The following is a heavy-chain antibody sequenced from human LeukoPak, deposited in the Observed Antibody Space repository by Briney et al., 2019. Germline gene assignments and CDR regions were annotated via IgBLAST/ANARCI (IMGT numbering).Heavy chain of an antibody. CDR3: ARDAFLSGSLSPIDY. CDR1: GYIFTNYY. D-gene: IGHD5-12*01. Sequence: ASVKVSCKASGYIFTNYYMHWVRQAPGQGLEWMGMINTSGGSTGSAQKFQGRVTMTRDTSTGTVYLELSSLRSEDTALYYCARDAFLSGSLSPIDYWGQGTLVTVSS. V-gene: IGHV1-46*01. CDR2: INTSGGST. J-gene: IGHJ4*02.